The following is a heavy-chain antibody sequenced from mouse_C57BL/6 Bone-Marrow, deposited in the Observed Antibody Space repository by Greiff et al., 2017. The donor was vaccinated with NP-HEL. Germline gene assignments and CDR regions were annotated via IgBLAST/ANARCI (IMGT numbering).Heavy chain of an antibody. CDR1: GFTFSSYA. V-gene: IGHV5-4*01. CDR3: ARDRGDGAWYFDV. J-gene: IGHJ1*03. CDR2: ISDGGSYT. Sequence: EVKLEESGGGLVKPGGSLKLSCAASGFTFSSYAMSWVRQTPEKRLEWVATISDGGSYTYYPDNVKGRFTISRDNAKNNLYLQMSHLKSEDTAMYYCARDRGDGAWYFDVWGTGTTVTVSS. D-gene: IGHD1-1*02.